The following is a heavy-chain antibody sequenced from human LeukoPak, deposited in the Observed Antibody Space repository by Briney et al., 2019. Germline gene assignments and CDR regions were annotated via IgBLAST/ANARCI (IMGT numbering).Heavy chain of an antibody. CDR1: GYTFTGYY. J-gene: IGHJ4*02. CDR3: ARDRYYYDSSGLGFYY. D-gene: IGHD3-22*01. Sequence: GASVKVSCKASGYTFTGYYMHWVRQAPGQGLEWMGRIIPIFGTANYAQKFQGRVTITTDESTSTAYMELSSLRSEDTAVYYCARDRYYYDSSGLGFYYWGQGTLVTVSS. V-gene: IGHV1-69*05. CDR2: IIPIFGTA.